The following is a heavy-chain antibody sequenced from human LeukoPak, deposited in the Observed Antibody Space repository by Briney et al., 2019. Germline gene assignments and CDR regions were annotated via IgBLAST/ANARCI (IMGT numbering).Heavy chain of an antibody. CDR3: ARTPDAFDI. D-gene: IGHD2-15*01. V-gene: IGHV4-34*01. Sequence: PSETLSLTCAVYGGSFSGYYWSWIRQPPGKGLEWIGEINHRGSTNYNPSLKSRVTISVDTSKNQFSLKLSSVTAADTAVYYCARTPDAFDIWGQGTMVTVSS. CDR1: GGSFSGYY. CDR2: INHRGST. J-gene: IGHJ3*02.